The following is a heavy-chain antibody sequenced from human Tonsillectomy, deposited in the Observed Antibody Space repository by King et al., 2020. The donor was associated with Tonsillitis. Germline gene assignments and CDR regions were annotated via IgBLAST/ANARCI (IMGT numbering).Heavy chain of an antibody. CDR3: ARAPPTVGLDY. D-gene: IGHD4-23*01. CDR2: ISKDGINK. J-gene: IGHJ4*02. V-gene: IGHV3-30*01. CDR1: GFTFSIYT. Sequence: VQLVESGGGVVQPGRSLRLSCAGSGFTFSIYTLHWVRQAPGKGLEWVAAISKDGINKYYAESVKGRFTISRDNYKNTLYLQINSLRAEDTAVFYCARAPPTVGLDYWGQGTLVTVSS.